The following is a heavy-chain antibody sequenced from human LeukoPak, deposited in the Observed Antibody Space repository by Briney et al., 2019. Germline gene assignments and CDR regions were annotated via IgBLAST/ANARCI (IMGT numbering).Heavy chain of an antibody. CDR1: GYTFTSFK. Sequence: GASVKVSCKASGYTFTSFKINRGPQTTGQRLEWMGWMNPNSGNTGYAQKFQGRVTMTRSTSISTAYMELSSLRSEDTAVYYCARGGYNMDVWGQGTTVTVSS. CDR2: MNPNSGNT. J-gene: IGHJ6*02. D-gene: IGHD5-24*01. CDR3: ARGGYNMDV. V-gene: IGHV1-8*01.